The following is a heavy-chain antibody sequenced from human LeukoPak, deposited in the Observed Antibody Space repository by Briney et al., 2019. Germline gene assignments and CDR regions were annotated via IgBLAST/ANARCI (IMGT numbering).Heavy chain of an antibody. D-gene: IGHD3-10*01. J-gene: IGHJ4*02. CDR3: TRHVYYGSGTHANP. CDR2: IRSKANSYAT. CDR1: GFSVSSNY. Sequence: GGSLRLSCAASGFSVSSNYVSWVRQASGKGLEWVGRIRSKANSYATAYAASVKGRFTISRDDSKNTAYLQMNSLKTEDTAVYYCTRHVYYGSGTHANPWGQGTLVTVSS. V-gene: IGHV3-73*01.